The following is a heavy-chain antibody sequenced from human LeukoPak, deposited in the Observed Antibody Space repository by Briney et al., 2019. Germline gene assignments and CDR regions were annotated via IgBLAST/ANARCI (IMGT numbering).Heavy chain of an antibody. CDR1: GGSFSGYY. D-gene: IGHD3-22*01. CDR2: INHSGST. Sequence: PSETLSLTCAVYGGSFSGYYWSWIRQPPGKGLEWIGEINHSGSTNYNPSLKSRVTISVDTSKNQFSLKLSSVTAADTAVYYCARHPHYYDSSGYWQSRGRYYFDYWGQGTLVTVSS. V-gene: IGHV4-34*01. CDR3: ARHPHYYDSSGYWQSRGRYYFDY. J-gene: IGHJ4*02.